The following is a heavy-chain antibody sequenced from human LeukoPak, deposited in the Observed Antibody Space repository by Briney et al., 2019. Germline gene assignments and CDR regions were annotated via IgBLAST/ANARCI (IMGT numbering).Heavy chain of an antibody. J-gene: IGHJ4*02. CDR2: IIPIFGTA. CDR3: ARDLFWSGEIDY. Sequence: ASVKVSCKASGGTFSSYAISWVRQAPGQGLEWMGGIIPIFGTANYAQKFQGRVTMTRDTSTSTVYMELSSLRSEDTAVYYCARDLFWSGEIDYWGQGTLVTVSS. CDR1: GGTFSSYA. V-gene: IGHV1-69*05. D-gene: IGHD3-3*01.